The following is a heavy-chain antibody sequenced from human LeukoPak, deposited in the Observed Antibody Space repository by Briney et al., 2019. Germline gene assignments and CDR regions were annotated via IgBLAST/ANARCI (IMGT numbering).Heavy chain of an antibody. CDR3: GRVAVAGTGSVQH. Sequence: GGSLRLPCAASGFTFSSYGMHWVRQAPGKGLEWVAFIRYDGSNKYYADSVKGRFTISRDNSKNTLYLQMNSLRAEDTAVYYCGRVAVAGTGSVQHWGQGTLVTVSS. CDR1: GFTFSSYG. CDR2: IRYDGSNK. D-gene: IGHD6-19*01. V-gene: IGHV3-30*02. J-gene: IGHJ1*01.